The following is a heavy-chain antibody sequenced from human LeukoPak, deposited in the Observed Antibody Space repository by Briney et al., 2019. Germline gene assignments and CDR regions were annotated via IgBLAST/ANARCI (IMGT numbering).Heavy chain of an antibody. J-gene: IGHJ3*02. CDR1: GGSISSGGYY. D-gene: IGHD3-22*01. CDR2: IYYSGST. Sequence: SETLSLTCTVSGGSISSGGYYWSWIRQHPGKGLEWIGYIYYSGSTYYNPSLKSRVTISVDTSKNQFSLKLSSVTAEDTAVYYCARHVGYYDSLDIWGQGTMVTVSS. CDR3: ARHVGYYDSLDI. V-gene: IGHV4-31*03.